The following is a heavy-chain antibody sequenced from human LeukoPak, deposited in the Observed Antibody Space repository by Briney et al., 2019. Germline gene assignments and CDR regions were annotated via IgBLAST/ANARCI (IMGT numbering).Heavy chain of an antibody. V-gene: IGHV3-48*01. J-gene: IGHJ4*02. D-gene: IGHD3-10*01. Sequence: PGGSLRISCAASGFTSEFTFGTYSMNWVRQAPGKGLEWLAYISSTRSTIYYADSVKGRFTISRDNAKNSLYLQMNSLRVEDTAVYYCARASYYLGPCDYWGPGTLVTVSS. CDR2: ISSTRSTI. CDR1: GFTSEFTFGTYS. CDR3: ARASYYLGPCDY.